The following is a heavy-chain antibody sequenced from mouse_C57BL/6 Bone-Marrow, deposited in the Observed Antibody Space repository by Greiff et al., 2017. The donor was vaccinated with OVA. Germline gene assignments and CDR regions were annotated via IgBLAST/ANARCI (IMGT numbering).Heavy chain of an antibody. Sequence: EVQRVESGGGLVQPGGSLKLSCAASGFTFSDYYMYWVRQTPEKRLEWVAYISNGGGSTYYPDTVKGRFTISRDNAKNTLYLQMSRLKSEDTAMYYCARHHGTKFYAMDYWGQGTSVTVSS. CDR2: ISNGGGST. CDR3: ARHHGTKFYAMDY. D-gene: IGHD1-1*01. CDR1: GFTFSDYY. J-gene: IGHJ4*01. V-gene: IGHV5-12*01.